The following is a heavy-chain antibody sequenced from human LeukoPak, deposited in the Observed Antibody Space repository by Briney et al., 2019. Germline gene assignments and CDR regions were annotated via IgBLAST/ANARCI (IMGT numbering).Heavy chain of an antibody. CDR2: IKQDGSEK. V-gene: IGHV3-7*01. CDR3: AELGITMIGGV. D-gene: IGHD3-10*02. Sequence: GGSLRLSCVASGFIFSSYWMSWVRQAPGKGLEWVANIKQDGSEKYYVDSVKGRFTISRDNAKNSLYLQMNSLRAEDTAVYYCAELGITMIGGVWGKGTTVTISS. J-gene: IGHJ6*04. CDR1: GFIFSSYW.